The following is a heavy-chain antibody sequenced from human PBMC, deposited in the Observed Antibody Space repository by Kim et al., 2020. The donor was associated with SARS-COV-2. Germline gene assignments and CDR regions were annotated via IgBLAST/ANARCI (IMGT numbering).Heavy chain of an antibody. CDR3: ARDGDYDDYRRFDY. V-gene: IGHV4-31*03. CDR1: GGSISRGGYY. CDR2: IYYSGST. J-gene: IGHJ4*02. Sequence: SETLSLTCTVSGGSISRGGYYWSWIRQHPGKGLEWIGYIYYSGSTYYNPSLKSRVTISVDTSKNQFSLKLSSVTAADTAVYYCARDGDYDDYRRFDYWGQGTLVTVSS. D-gene: IGHD4-17*01.